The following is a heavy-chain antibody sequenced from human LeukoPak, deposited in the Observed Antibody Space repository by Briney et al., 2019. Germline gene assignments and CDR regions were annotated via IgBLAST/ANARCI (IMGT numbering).Heavy chain of an antibody. J-gene: IGHJ4*02. V-gene: IGHV3-15*01. Sequence: PGGSLRLSCVASGLTLDKYWMTWVRQAPGKGLEWVGRIKSKTDGGTTDYAAPVKGRFTISRDDSKNTLYLQMNSLKTEDTAVYYCTTLRFLEWLPEDCWGQGTLVTVSS. CDR3: TTLRFLEWLPEDC. D-gene: IGHD3-3*01. CDR1: GLTLDKYW. CDR2: IKSKTDGGTT.